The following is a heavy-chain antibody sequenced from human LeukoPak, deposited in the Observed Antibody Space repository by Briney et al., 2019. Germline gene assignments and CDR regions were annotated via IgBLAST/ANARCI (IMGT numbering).Heavy chain of an antibody. J-gene: IGHJ6*02. Sequence: ASVKVSCKASGYTFTGYYMHWVREAPGQGLEWMGWINPNSGGTNYAQKFQGRVTMTRDTSISTAYMELSRLRSDVTAVYYCARFMVWVVAATDYYGMDVWGQGTTVTVSS. V-gene: IGHV1-2*02. D-gene: IGHD2-15*01. CDR1: GYTFTGYY. CDR2: INPNSGGT. CDR3: ARFMVWVVAATDYYGMDV.